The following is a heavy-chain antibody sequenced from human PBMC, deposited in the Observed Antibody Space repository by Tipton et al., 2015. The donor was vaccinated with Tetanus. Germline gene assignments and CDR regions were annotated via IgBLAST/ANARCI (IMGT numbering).Heavy chain of an antibody. D-gene: IGHD6-6*01. V-gene: IGHV4-39*07. CDR3: ARDQGGGRVVRLNWFDR. J-gene: IGHJ5*02. CDR1: GGSISSSSYY. CDR2: AYYSGST. Sequence: TLSLTCTVSGGSISSSSYYWGWIRQPPGKGLEWIGSAYYSGSTYYNPSLKSRLSMSVDTSKNKVFLNLSSVTAADTAVYYCARDQGGGRVVRLNWFDRWGPGTLVTGSS.